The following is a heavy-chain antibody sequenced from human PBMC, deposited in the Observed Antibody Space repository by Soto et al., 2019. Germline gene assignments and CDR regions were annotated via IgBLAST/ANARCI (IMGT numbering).Heavy chain of an antibody. CDR1: GGSISDHY. J-gene: IGHJ4*01. Sequence: SETLSLTCTASGGSISDHYLSWTRQPPGKGLEWIGYGLRHEFVGTNPSLTSRVTISVDTSKKQFSLRLNSVTAADTAVYYCVAGPDHAKSAYWGQGTLVTVSS. CDR2: GLRHEFV. V-gene: IGHV4-59*11. CDR3: VAGPDHAKSAY.